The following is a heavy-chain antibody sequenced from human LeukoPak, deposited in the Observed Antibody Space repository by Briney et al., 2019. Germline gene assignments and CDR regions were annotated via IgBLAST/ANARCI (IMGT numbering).Heavy chain of an antibody. D-gene: IGHD4-11*01. CDR2: IYYSGST. CDR1: GGSISSSSYY. Sequence: PSETLSLTCTVSGGSISSSSYYWGWIRQPPGKGLEWIGSIYYSGSTYYNPSLKSRVTISVDTSKNQFSLKLSSVTAADTAVYYCARTLIGSSDYSPMNPYWYFDLWGRGTLVTVSS. CDR3: ARTLIGSSDYSPMNPYWYFDL. J-gene: IGHJ2*01. V-gene: IGHV4-39*07.